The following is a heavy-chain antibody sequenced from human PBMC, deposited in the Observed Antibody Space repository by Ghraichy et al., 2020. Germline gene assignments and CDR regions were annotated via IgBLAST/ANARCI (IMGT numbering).Heavy chain of an antibody. Sequence: GGSLRLSCAASGFTFSSYAMSWVRQAPGKGLEWVSAISGSGGSTYYADSVKGRFTISRDNSKNTLYLQMNSLRAEDTAVYYCANAVVRGVIMPSDYWGQGTLVTVSS. D-gene: IGHD3-10*01. CDR2: ISGSGGST. J-gene: IGHJ4*02. V-gene: IGHV3-23*01. CDR1: GFTFSSYA. CDR3: ANAVVRGVIMPSDY.